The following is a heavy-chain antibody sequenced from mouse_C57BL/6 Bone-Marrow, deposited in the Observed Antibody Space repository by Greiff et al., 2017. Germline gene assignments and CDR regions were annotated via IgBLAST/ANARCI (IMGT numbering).Heavy chain of an antibody. CDR2: IDPENGDT. D-gene: IGHD2-2*01. V-gene: IGHV14-4*01. J-gene: IGHJ4*01. CDR3: TTRLQDYYAMDY. Sequence: VHVKQSGAELVRPGASVKLSCTASGFNIKDDYMHWVKQRPEQGLEWIGWIDPENGDTEYASKFQGKATITADTSSNTAYLQLSSLTSEDTAVYYCTTRLQDYYAMDYWGQGTSVTVSS. CDR1: GFNIKDDY.